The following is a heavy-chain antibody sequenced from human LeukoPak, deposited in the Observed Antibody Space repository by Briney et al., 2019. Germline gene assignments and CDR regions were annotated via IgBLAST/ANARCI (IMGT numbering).Heavy chain of an antibody. J-gene: IGHJ5*01. CDR3: AKGESITSAWFDS. Sequence: PGGSLRLSCAASGFTFSSYGMHWVRQAPGKGLEWVAFIRYDGSNKYYADSVKGRFTISRDNSKNTLYLQTNSLRAEDTAVYYCAKGESITSAWFDSWGQGTLVTVSS. CDR2: IRYDGSNK. D-gene: IGHD5-24*01. V-gene: IGHV3-30*02. CDR1: GFTFSSYG.